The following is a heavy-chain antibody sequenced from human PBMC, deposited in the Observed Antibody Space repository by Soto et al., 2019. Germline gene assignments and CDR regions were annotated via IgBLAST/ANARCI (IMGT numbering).Heavy chain of an antibody. D-gene: IGHD6-13*01. CDR3: AKGGIGEAGLEY. CDR2: LSASGGGT. CDR1: GFTFSSYA. V-gene: IGHV3-23*01. J-gene: IGHJ4*02. Sequence: EVQVLESGGGLVQPGGSLRLSCTASGFTFSSYAMSWVRQAPGKGLEWVSSLSASGGGTYYADSVKGRFTISRDNSKSTVYLQMNSLRAEDTAIYYCAKGGIGEAGLEYWGQGTLVTVSS.